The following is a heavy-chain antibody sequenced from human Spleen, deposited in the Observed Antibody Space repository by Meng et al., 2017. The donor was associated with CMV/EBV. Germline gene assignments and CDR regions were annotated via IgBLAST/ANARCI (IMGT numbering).Heavy chain of an antibody. D-gene: IGHD3-10*01. CDR3: ARGRGTGFNFDF. V-gene: IGHV1-2*02. J-gene: IGHJ4*02. Sequence: CKASGYNFIDYYMHWVRQAPGQGLEWMGWINPNSGDANYAQKFQGRVTMARDTSIRTTYMELRRLRSDDTAVYYCARGRGTGFNFDFWGQGILVTVSS. CDR1: GYNFIDYY. CDR2: INPNSGDA.